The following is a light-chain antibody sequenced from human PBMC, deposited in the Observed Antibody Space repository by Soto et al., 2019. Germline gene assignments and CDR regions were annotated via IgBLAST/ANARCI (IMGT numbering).Light chain of an antibody. Sequence: QSVLTQPRSVSGSPGQSVTISCSGSSSNIGSNTVNWYQQLPGTAPKLLIYSNNQRPSGVPDRFSGSKSGTSASLAISGLQSEDEADYYCAAWDDSLNGLYVFGTGTKVTVL. CDR3: AAWDDSLNGLYV. CDR1: SSNIGSNT. V-gene: IGLV1-44*01. J-gene: IGLJ1*01. CDR2: SNN.